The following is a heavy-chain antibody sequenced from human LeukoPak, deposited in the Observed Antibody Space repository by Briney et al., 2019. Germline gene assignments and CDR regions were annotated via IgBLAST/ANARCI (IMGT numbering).Heavy chain of an antibody. CDR3: ARQPDSSSWIYFDY. V-gene: IGHV1-69*06. Sequence: SVKVSCKASGGTFSSYAISWVRQAPGQGLEWMGGIIPIFGTANYAQKFQGRVTITADKSTSTAYMELSSLRSEDTAVYYCARQPDSSSWIYFDYWGQGTLVTVSS. CDR2: IIPIFGTA. D-gene: IGHD6-13*01. CDR1: GGTFSSYA. J-gene: IGHJ4*02.